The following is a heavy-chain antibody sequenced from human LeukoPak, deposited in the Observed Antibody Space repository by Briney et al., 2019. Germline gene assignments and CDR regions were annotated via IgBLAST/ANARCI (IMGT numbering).Heavy chain of an antibody. V-gene: IGHV4-34*01. D-gene: IGHD3-9*01. J-gene: IGHJ6*04. CDR2: INHSGST. CDR1: GGSFSGYY. Sequence: SETLSLTCAVYGGSFSGYYWSWIRQPPGKGLEWIGEINHSGSTNYNPSLKSRVTISVDTSKNQFSLKLSSVTAADTAVYYCARDKYYDILTGYPGYYYYGMDVWGKGTTVTVSP. CDR3: ARDKYYDILTGYPGYYYYGMDV.